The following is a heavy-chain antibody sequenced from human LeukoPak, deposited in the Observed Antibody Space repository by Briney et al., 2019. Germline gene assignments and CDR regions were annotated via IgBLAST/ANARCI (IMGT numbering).Heavy chain of an antibody. CDR1: GGTFSGYT. V-gene: IGHV1-69*04. Sequence: SVKVSWKASGGTFSGYTISWVRQAPGQGLEWMGRIISILGIANYAQKFQGRVTITADKSTSTAYMELSSLRSEDTAVYYCAGEGDYAGNEVDYWGQGTLVTVSS. CDR3: AGEGDYAGNEVDY. D-gene: IGHD4-23*01. J-gene: IGHJ4*02. CDR2: IISILGIA.